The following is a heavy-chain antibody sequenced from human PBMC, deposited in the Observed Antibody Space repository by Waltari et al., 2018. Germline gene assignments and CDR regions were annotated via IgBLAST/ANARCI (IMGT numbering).Heavy chain of an antibody. CDR3: ARVRAAAAGTPYYYYYGMDV. Sequence: QVQLVQSGAEVKKPGASVKVSCKASGYTFTSYGISWVRQAPGQGLEWMGWISAYNGNTNYAQKLQGRVTMTTDTSTSTAYMELRSLRSDDTAVYYCARVRAAAAGTPYYYYYGMDVWGQGTTVIVSS. V-gene: IGHV1-18*01. CDR1: GYTFTSYG. J-gene: IGHJ6*02. D-gene: IGHD6-13*01. CDR2: ISAYNGNT.